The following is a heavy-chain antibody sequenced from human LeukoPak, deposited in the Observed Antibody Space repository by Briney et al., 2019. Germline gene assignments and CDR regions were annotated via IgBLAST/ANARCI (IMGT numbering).Heavy chain of an antibody. V-gene: IGHV3-21*01. CDR2: ISSSSYI. J-gene: IGHJ4*02. Sequence: GGSLRLSCAASGFTFSSYSMNWVRQAPGKGLEWVSSISSSSYIYYADSVKGRFTISRDNAKNSLYLQMNSLRAEDTAVYYCARDRQYCSGGSCYPLFDYWGQGTLVTVSS. CDR3: ARDRQYCSGGSCYPLFDY. CDR1: GFTFSSYS. D-gene: IGHD2-15*01.